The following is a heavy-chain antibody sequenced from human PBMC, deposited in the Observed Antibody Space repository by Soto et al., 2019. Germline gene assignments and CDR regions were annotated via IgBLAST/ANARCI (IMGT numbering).Heavy chain of an antibody. CDR2: ISSTTNYI. CDR1: GFTFTRFS. V-gene: IGHV3-21*06. J-gene: IGHJ4*02. CDR3: ARESEDLTSNFDY. Sequence: ETLSLSCAASGFTFTRFSMNWVRQAPGKGFEWVSSISSTTNYIYYGDSMKGRFTISRDNAKNSLYLEMNSLRAEDTAVYYCARESEDLTSNFDYWGQGTLVTVS.